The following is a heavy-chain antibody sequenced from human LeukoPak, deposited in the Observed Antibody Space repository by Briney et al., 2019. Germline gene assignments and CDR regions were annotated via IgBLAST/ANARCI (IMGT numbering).Heavy chain of an antibody. D-gene: IGHD6-13*01. J-gene: IGHJ5*02. CDR2: IYYSGST. CDR1: GGSISSSSYY. CDR3: ARLPGAAAGIWGLSWFDP. V-gene: IGHV4-39*01. Sequence: KASETLSLTCTASGGSISSSSYYWGWIRQPPGKGLEWIGSIYYSGSTYYNPSLKSRVTISVDTSKNQFSLKLSSVTAADTAVYYCARLPGAAAGIWGLSWFDPWGQGTLVTVSS.